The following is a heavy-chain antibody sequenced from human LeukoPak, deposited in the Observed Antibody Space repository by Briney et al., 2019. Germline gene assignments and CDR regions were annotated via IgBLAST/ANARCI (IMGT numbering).Heavy chain of an antibody. Sequence: GGSLRLSCAASGFTFSSYWMSWVRQAPGKGLEWVANIKQDGSEKYYVDSVKGRFTISRDNAKNSLYLQMNSLRAEDTAVNYCARADSSSSGFFAYYFDYWGQGTLVSVPS. V-gene: IGHV3-7*04. J-gene: IGHJ4*02. D-gene: IGHD6-6*01. CDR1: GFTFSSYW. CDR2: IKQDGSEK. CDR3: ARADSSSSGFFAYYFDY.